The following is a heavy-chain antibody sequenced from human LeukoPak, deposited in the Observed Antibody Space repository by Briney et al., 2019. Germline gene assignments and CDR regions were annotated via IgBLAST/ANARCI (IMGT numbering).Heavy chain of an antibody. CDR1: GYTFTNYY. CDR3: ARVGTSYGSGNDYWYFDL. CDR2: IHSSGGST. Sequence: ASVKVSCKASGYTFTNYYIHWVRQAPGQGLEWMGIIHSSGGSTSYAQEFKGRVTMTRDTSTSTVYMELSSLTSEDTAVYYCARVGTSYGSGNDYWYFDLWGRGTLVTVSS. V-gene: IGHV1-46*01. J-gene: IGHJ2*01. D-gene: IGHD3-10*01.